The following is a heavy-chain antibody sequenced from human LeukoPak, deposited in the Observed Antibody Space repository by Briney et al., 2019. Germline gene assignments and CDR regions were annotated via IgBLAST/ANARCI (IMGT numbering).Heavy chain of an antibody. D-gene: IGHD3-22*01. CDR1: GFTLNNAW. CDR2: IKRETDGGAI. V-gene: IGHV3-15*01. Sequence: GGSLRLSCAASGFTLNNAWMSWVRQAPGKGLEWLGRIKRETDGGAIDYAAPVKGRFTISRDDSRNTLYLQMDSLKIEDTAVYYCTTDRYYDNSELQFQHWGQGTLVTVSS. CDR3: TTDRYYDNSELQFQH. J-gene: IGHJ1*01.